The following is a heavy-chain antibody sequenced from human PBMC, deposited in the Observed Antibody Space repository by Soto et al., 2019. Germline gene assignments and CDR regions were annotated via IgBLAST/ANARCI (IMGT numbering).Heavy chain of an antibody. CDR2: IYSSGST. D-gene: IGHD5-12*01. V-gene: IGHV4-61*01. CDR1: GGSVSSGSYS. CDR3: ARDGDGYNY. Sequence: QVQLQASGPGLVNPSETLSLTCTVSGGSVSSGSYSWSWIRQPQGQGLEWIGYIYSSGSTRYNPSLKMRVNISVDTSKNQYSLKLSSVIAADTAVYYCARDGDGYNYWCPGTLVTVSS. J-gene: IGHJ4*02.